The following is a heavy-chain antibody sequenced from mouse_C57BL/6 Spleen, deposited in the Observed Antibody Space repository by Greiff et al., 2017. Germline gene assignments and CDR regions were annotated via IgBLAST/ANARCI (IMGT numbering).Heavy chain of an antibody. V-gene: IGHV1-55*01. CDR1: GHTFTSYW. CDR3: ARWSIYYDYDGDY. J-gene: IGHJ2*01. Sequence: QVQLQQPGAELVKPGASVKMSCKASGHTFTSYWITWVKQRPGQGLEWIGDIYPGSGSTNYNEKFKSKATLTVDTSSSTAYMQLSSLTSEDSAVYYCARWSIYYDYDGDYWGQGTTLTVSS. D-gene: IGHD2-4*01. CDR2: IYPGSGST.